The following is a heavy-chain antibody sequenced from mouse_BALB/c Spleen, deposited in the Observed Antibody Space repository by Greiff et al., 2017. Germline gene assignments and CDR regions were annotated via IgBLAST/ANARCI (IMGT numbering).Heavy chain of an antibody. CDR2: ISYDGSN. Sequence: DVQLQESGPGLVKPSQSLSLTCSVTGYSITSGYYWNWIRQFPGNKLEWMGYISYDGSNNYNPSLKNRISITRDTSKNQFFLKLNSVTTEDTATYYCARSGKGAWFAYWGQGTLVTVSA. CDR1: GYSITSGYY. CDR3: ARSGKGAWFAY. D-gene: IGHD2-1*01. J-gene: IGHJ3*01. V-gene: IGHV3-6*02.